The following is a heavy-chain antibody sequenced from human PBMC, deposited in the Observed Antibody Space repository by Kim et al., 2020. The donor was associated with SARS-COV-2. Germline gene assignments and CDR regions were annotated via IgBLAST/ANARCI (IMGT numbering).Heavy chain of an antibody. CDR3: ARDPCSGGSCFNWFDP. V-gene: IGHV1-46*01. Sequence: KFHDRVTMTRDTSTTTVYMGLSSLRSEDTAVYYCARDPCSGGSCFNWFDPWGQGTLVTVSS. D-gene: IGHD2-15*01. J-gene: IGHJ5*02.